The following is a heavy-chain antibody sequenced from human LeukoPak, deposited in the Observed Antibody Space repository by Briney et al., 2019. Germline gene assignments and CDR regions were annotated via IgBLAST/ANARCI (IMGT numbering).Heavy chain of an antibody. CDR1: GYTFTSYA. V-gene: IGHV1-3*03. Sequence: ASVKVSCKASGYTFTSYAMHWVRQAPGQRLEWMGWINAGNGNTKYSQEFQGRVTITRDTSASTAYMELSSLRSEDTAVYYCARGGESSSWYKDWFDPWGQGTLVTVSS. CDR3: ARGGESSSWYKDWFDP. J-gene: IGHJ5*02. CDR2: INAGNGNT. D-gene: IGHD6-13*01.